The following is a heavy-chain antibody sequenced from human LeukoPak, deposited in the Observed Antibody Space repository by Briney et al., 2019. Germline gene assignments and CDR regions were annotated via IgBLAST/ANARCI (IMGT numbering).Heavy chain of an antibody. Sequence: ASVKVSCKASGYAFIGYYMHWVRQAPGQGLEWMGWINPNSGDTNYAQKFQGRVTMTRDTSISTAYMELSRLRSDDTAVYYCARDRLLRYFDWPRDFDYWGQGTLVTVSS. J-gene: IGHJ4*02. D-gene: IGHD3-9*01. V-gene: IGHV1-2*02. CDR1: GYAFIGYY. CDR2: INPNSGDT. CDR3: ARDRLLRYFDWPRDFDY.